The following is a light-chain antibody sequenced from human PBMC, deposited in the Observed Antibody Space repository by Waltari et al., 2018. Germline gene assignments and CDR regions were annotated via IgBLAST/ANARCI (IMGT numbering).Light chain of an antibody. J-gene: IGKJ2*01. Sequence: DIQMTQSPSTLSASVGDRFTITCRASQSISSWLAWYQQNPGKAPKLLTYKASSLESGVPSRFSGSGSGTEFTLTISSLQPDDFATYYCQQYNSYSMYTFGQGTKLEIK. CDR1: QSISSW. V-gene: IGKV1-5*03. CDR2: KAS. CDR3: QQYNSYSMYT.